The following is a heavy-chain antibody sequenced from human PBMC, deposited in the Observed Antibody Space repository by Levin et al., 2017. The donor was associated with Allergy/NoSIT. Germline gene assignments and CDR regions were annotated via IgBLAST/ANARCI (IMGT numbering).Heavy chain of an antibody. Sequence: GGSLRLSCVASGFAFSTYNMNWVRQAPGKGLEWISLISTRSGTIYYADSVKGRFTISRDNAKNSLYLQMNSLRAEDTAVYFCARDLRSYFGDSDYSVRYGHDAFDVWGQGTVVTVSS. CDR3: ARDLRSYFGDSDYSVRYGHDAFDV. CDR1: GFAFSTYN. CDR2: ISTRSGTI. V-gene: IGHV3-48*04. D-gene: IGHD3-22*01. J-gene: IGHJ3*01.